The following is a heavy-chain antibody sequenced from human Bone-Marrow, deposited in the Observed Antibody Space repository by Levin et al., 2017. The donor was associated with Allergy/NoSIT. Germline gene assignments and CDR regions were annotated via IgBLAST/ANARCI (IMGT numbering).Heavy chain of an antibody. D-gene: IGHD2-15*01. CDR1: GFTFSDYA. J-gene: IGHJ6*03. Sequence: QPGGSLRLSCVASGFTFSDYALHWVRQAPGKGLEWVAVISDDESSIYYADSVKGRFTISRDYSRNTLDLQMNSLRPDDTGVYYCARVAFSRGHYYFYYMDVWGEGTAVTVSS. V-gene: IGHV3-30*14. CDR2: ISDDESSI. CDR3: ARVAFSRGHYYFYYMDV.